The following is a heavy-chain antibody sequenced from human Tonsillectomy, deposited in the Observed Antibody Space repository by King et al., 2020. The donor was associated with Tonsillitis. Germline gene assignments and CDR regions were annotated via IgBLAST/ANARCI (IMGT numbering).Heavy chain of an antibody. J-gene: IGHJ6*02. Sequence: VQLVESGGGLVQPGGSLRLSCAASGFTFSSYAMSWVRQAPGKGLEWVSAISGRGGSTYYAESVKGRFTISRDNSKNTLYLQINSLRAEDTAVYYCAKTTRLEDYYYGMDVWGQGTTVTVSS. CDR1: GFTFSSYA. CDR2: ISGRGGST. D-gene: IGHD1-1*01. V-gene: IGHV3-23*04. CDR3: AKTTRLEDYYYGMDV.